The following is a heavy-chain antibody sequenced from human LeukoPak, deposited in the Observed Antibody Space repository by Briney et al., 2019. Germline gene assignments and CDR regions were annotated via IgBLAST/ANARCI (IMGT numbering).Heavy chain of an antibody. Sequence: PGGSLRLSCVASGFTFSNYAMSWVRQAPGKGLELVSGIYGSDDKIVYGDAVKGRFTISRDNSKNTLYLQMNSLRADDTAVYYCAKTQGYYDAWGQGALVTVSS. J-gene: IGHJ5*02. D-gene: IGHD2-15*01. CDR3: AKTQGYYDA. CDR2: IYGSDDKI. V-gene: IGHV3-23*01. CDR1: GFTFSNYA.